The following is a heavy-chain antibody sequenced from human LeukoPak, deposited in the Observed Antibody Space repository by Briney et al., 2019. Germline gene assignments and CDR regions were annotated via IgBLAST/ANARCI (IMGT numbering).Heavy chain of an antibody. V-gene: IGHV1-8*01. CDR2: MNPYSGNT. CDR1: GYSFTNYD. D-gene: IGHD3-22*01. Sequence: ASVKVSCKASGYSFTNYDINWVRQATGQGLEWMGWMNPYSGNTAYAQKFQGRVTITRNTSISTAYMELSSLKSEDTAVYFCARADYDTSASTRKQIDYWGQGTLVTVSS. J-gene: IGHJ4*02. CDR3: ARADYDTSASTRKQIDY.